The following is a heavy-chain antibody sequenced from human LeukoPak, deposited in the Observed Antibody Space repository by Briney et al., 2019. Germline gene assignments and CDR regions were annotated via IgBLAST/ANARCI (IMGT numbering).Heavy chain of an antibody. V-gene: IGHV1-46*01. Sequence: ASVKVSCKASGYTFTSYYMHWVRQAPGQGLEWMGIINPSGGSTSYAQKFQGRVTMTRDMSTSTVYMELSRLRSEDTAVYYCARAGGVNYYDSSGYWSWFDPWGQGTLVTVSS. J-gene: IGHJ5*02. CDR3: ARAGGVNYYDSSGYWSWFDP. D-gene: IGHD3-22*01. CDR1: GYTFTSYY. CDR2: INPSGGST.